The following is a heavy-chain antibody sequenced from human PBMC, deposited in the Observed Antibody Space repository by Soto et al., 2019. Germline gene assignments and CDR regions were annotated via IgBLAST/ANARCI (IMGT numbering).Heavy chain of an antibody. CDR1: GHIFSNYW. D-gene: IGHD3-22*01. CDR3: ARQRLWGTSGYYYFEN. Sequence: GESLKISCKGSGHIFSNYWIGWVRQMPGKGLEWMGIIYPGDSDTRYSPSFQGQVTITVGKSINTAHLQWSRLKASDTAIYYCARQRLWGTSGYYYFENWGQGTLVTVSS. CDR2: IYPGDSDT. V-gene: IGHV5-51*01. J-gene: IGHJ4*02.